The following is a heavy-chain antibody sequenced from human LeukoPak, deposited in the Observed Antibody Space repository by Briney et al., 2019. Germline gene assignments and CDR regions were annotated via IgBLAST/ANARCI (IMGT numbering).Heavy chain of an antibody. CDR2: MNPNSGNT. CDR3: ARAPAYCGGDCLFDY. CDR1: GYTFTSYY. D-gene: IGHD2-21*02. J-gene: IGHJ4*02. Sequence: ASVKVSRKGSGYTFTSYYMHWVRQAPGQGLEWMGWMNPNSGNTGYAQKFQGRVTMTRNTSISTAYMELSSLRSEDTAVYYCARAPAYCGGDCLFDYWGQGTLVTVSS. V-gene: IGHV1-8*02.